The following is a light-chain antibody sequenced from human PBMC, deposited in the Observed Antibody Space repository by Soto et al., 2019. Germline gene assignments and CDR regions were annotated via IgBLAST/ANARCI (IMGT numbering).Light chain of an antibody. J-gene: IGKJ5*01. CDR1: QSISNN. Sequence: IVKPQSPGTLSVSPGERATLSCSASQSISNNLAWYQQKAGQAPRLLIYGASTRATGIPARFSGSGSGTEFTLTISSLQSEDFAVYYCQQYNNWPPKVTFGQGTRLEIK. CDR2: GAS. V-gene: IGKV3-15*01. CDR3: QQYNNWPPKVT.